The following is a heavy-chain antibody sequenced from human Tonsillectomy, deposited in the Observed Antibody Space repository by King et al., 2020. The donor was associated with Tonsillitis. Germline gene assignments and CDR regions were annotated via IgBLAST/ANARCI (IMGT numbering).Heavy chain of an antibody. D-gene: IGHD2-2*02. J-gene: IGHJ6*03. V-gene: IGHV4-34*01. Sequence: VQLQQWGAGLLKPSETLSLTCAVYGGSFSGYYWSWIRQPPGKGLEWIGEINHSGSTNYNPSLKSRVTISVDTSKNQFSLKLSSVTAADTAVYYCARGWGFRCSSTSCYTGRSYYYYYYYMDVWGKGTTVTVSS. CDR3: ARGWGFRCSSTSCYTGRSYYYYYYYMDV. CDR2: INHSGST. CDR1: GGSFSGYY.